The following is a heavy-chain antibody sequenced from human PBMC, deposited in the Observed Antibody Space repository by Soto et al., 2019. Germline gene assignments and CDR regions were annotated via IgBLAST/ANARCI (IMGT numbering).Heavy chain of an antibody. CDR2: IIPIFGTA. J-gene: IGHJ5*02. Sequence: QVQLVQSGAEVKKPGSSVKVSCKASGGTFSSYAISWVRQAPGQGLEWMGGIIPIFGTADYAQKFQGRVTITADESTSTVYMELSSLRSEDTAVYYCARGGEQWLVQDWFDPWGQGTLVTVSS. CDR1: GGTFSSYA. V-gene: IGHV1-69*12. D-gene: IGHD6-19*01. CDR3: ARGGEQWLVQDWFDP.